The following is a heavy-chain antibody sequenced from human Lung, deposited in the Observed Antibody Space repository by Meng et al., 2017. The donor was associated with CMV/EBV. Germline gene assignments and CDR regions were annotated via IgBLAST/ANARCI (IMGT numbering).Heavy chain of an antibody. V-gene: IGHV3-30*04. Sequence: SCAASGFTFSSYAMHWVRQAPGKGLECVAIISYDGSNKYYVDSVKGRFIISRDKSKNTLYLQMNSLRAEDTAVYYCARDRNQLRLGGVFDYWGQGTLVTVSS. CDR3: ARDRNQLRLGGVFDY. CDR1: GFTFSSYA. J-gene: IGHJ4*02. D-gene: IGHD2-2*01. CDR2: ISYDGSNK.